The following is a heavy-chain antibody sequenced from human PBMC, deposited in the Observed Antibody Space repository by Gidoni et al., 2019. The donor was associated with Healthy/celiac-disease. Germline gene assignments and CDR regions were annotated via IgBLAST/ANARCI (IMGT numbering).Heavy chain of an antibody. CDR3: ARDCQPSRRGFDY. Sequence: QVQLQQGGAGLLKPSETLSLTCAVYGGSFSGYYWSWIRQPPGKGLEWIGEINHSGSTHYNPSLKSRVTISVDTSKNQFSLKLSSVTAADTAVYYCARDCQPSRRGFDYWGQGTLVTVSS. CDR1: GGSFSGYY. V-gene: IGHV4-34*01. D-gene: IGHD2-2*01. CDR2: INHSGST. J-gene: IGHJ4*02.